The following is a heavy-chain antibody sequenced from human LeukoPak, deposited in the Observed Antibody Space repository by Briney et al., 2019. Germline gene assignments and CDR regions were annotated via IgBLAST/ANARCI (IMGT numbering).Heavy chain of an antibody. CDR3: ARHGGYGGNQKAHFDY. D-gene: IGHD4-23*01. J-gene: IGHJ4*02. Sequence: GESLKISCKGSGCSFTTYWIAWVRQMPGKGLEWMGIIYPGDSDTRNSPSFQGQVTISADKSISTAYLQWSSLRASDTAMYYCARHGGYGGNQKAHFDYWDQGTLVTVSS. CDR1: GCSFTTYW. CDR2: IYPGDSDT. V-gene: IGHV5-51*01.